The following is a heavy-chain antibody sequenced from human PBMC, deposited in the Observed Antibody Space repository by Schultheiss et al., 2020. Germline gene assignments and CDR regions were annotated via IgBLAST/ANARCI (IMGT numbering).Heavy chain of an antibody. V-gene: IGHV1-69*13. J-gene: IGHJ5*02. CDR1: GGTFSSYA. Sequence: SVKVSCKASGGTFSSYAISWVRQAPGQGLEWMGGIIPIFGTANYAQKFQGRVTITADESTSTAYMELSSLRSEDTAVYYCARSSSSVHNWFDPWGQGTLVTGSS. CDR3: ARSSSSVHNWFDP. D-gene: IGHD6-6*01. CDR2: IIPIFGTA.